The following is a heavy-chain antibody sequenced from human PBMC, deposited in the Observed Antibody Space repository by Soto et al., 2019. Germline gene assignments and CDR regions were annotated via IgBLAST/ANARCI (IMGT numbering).Heavy chain of an antibody. CDR1: GFTFSSYA. CDR3: AKGVLGYCTSTSCHAYWFDP. D-gene: IGHD2-2*01. V-gene: IGHV3-23*01. J-gene: IGHJ5*02. Sequence: EVQLLESGGGLVQPGGSLRLSCAASGFTFSSYAMSWVRQAPGKGLEWVSAISGSGDSTYYADSVKGRFTISRDNSKNTLDLQMNSLRAEDTAVYYCAKGVLGYCTSTSCHAYWFDPWGQGTLVTVSS. CDR2: ISGSGDST.